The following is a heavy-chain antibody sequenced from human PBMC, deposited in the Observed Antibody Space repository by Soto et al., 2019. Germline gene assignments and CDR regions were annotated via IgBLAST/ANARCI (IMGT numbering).Heavy chain of an antibody. V-gene: IGHV1-2*04. CDR2: INPNSGGT. Sequence: QVQLVQSGAEVKKPGASVKVSCKASGYTFTGYYMHWVRQAPGQGLEWMGWINPNSGGTNYAQKFQGWVTMTRDTSISTAYMELSRLRSDDTAVYYCASDHSPHDSSGYYTFDIWGQGTMVTVSS. CDR1: GYTFTGYY. CDR3: ASDHSPHDSSGYYTFDI. J-gene: IGHJ3*02. D-gene: IGHD3-22*01.